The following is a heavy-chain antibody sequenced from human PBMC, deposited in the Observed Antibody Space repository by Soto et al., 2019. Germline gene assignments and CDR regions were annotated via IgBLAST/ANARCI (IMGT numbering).Heavy chain of an antibody. CDR2: IWYDGSNK. V-gene: IGHV3-33*01. CDR3: ARDFHDFWSSSSYYYGMDV. CDR1: GFTFSSYG. J-gene: IGHJ6*02. D-gene: IGHD3-3*01. Sequence: QVQLVESGGGVVQPGRSLRLSCAASGFTFSSYGMHWVRQAPGKGLEWVAVIWYDGSNKYYADSVKGRFTISRDNSKNTLYLHMSSLRAEDTAVYYCARDFHDFWSSSSYYYGMDVWGQGTTVTASS.